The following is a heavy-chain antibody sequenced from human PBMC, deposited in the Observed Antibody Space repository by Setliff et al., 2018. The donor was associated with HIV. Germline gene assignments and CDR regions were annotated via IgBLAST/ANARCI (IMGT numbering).Heavy chain of an antibody. V-gene: IGHV4-39*07. J-gene: IGHJ3*02. CDR3: ARGQPQGGGTYWSAFDI. D-gene: IGHD1-26*01. CDR1: GGSISTTSYY. Sequence: PSETLSLTCTVSGGSISTTSYYWGWIRQPPGKGLEWIGSVYYSGRTYYNPSLKSRVTVSVDTSKNQFSLRLTSVTAADTAVYYCARGQPQGGGTYWSAFDIWGRGTMVTVSS. CDR2: VYYSGRT.